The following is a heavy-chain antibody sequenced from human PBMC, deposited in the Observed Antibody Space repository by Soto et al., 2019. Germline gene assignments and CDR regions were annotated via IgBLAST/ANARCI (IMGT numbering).Heavy chain of an antibody. V-gene: IGHV4-39*01. D-gene: IGHD2-21*02. CDR2: IYYSGST. J-gene: IGHJ6*02. Sequence: KTSETLSLTCTVSGGSISSSSYYWGWIRQPPGKGLEWIGSIYYSGSTYYNPSLKSRVTISVDTSKNQFSLKLSSVTAADTAVYYCAGPLGSSCGGDCLGVYYYYGMDVWGQGTTVTVSS. CDR3: AGPLGSSCGGDCLGVYYYYGMDV. CDR1: GGSISSSSYY.